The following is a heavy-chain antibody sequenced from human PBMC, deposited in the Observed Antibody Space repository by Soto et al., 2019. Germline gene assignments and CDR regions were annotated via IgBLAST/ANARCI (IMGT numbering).Heavy chain of an antibody. V-gene: IGHV3-72*01. D-gene: IGHD3-3*01. Sequence: HPGGSLRLSCAASGFTFSDDYMDWFRQAPGKGLEWVGRSRNKAKSYSTEYAASVKGRFSISRDDSKSLLFLQMNSLKTEDTAVYYCVHDFFAMNQWGQGTLVTVSS. CDR1: GFTFSDDY. CDR3: VHDFFAMNQ. CDR2: SRNKAKSYST. J-gene: IGHJ4*02.